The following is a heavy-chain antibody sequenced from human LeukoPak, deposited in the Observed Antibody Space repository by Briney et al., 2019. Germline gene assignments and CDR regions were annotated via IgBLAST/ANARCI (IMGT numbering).Heavy chain of an antibody. V-gene: IGHV3-9*01. Sequence: GGSLRLSCAASGSTFDDYAMHWVRQAPGKGLEWVSGISWNSGSIGYADSVKGRFTISRDNAKNSLYLQMNSLRAEDTALYYCAKDQGYSGYDSSDYYYYGMDVWGQGTTVTVSS. CDR3: AKDQGYSGYDSSDYYYYGMDV. J-gene: IGHJ6*02. D-gene: IGHD5-12*01. CDR2: ISWNSGSI. CDR1: GSTFDDYA.